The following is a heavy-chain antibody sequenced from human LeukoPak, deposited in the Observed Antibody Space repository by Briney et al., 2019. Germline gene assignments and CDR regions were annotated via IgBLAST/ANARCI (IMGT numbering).Heavy chain of an antibody. V-gene: IGHV3-48*01. Sequence: GGSLRLSCAASGFTFSSYNMNWVRQAPGKGLEWVSYISSSSSTIYYADSVRGRFTISRDNAKNSVYLQMNSLRADDTAVYYCAKGATPGHIDYWGQGTLVTVSS. CDR3: AKGATPGHIDY. CDR2: ISSSSSTI. J-gene: IGHJ4*02. CDR1: GFTFSSYN.